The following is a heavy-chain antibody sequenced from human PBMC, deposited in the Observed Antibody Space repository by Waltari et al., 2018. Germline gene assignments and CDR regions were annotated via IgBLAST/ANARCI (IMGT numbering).Heavy chain of an antibody. J-gene: IGHJ4*02. D-gene: IGHD1-26*01. V-gene: IGHV4-38-2*01. CDR1: GYSLSSGYY. CDR2: IYHSGRT. Sequence: QVQLQESGPGLVKPSETLSLTCAVSGYSLSSGYYWGWIRQPPGKGLEWIGSIYHSGRTYYNPSCKSRVTISVDTSKNQFSLKLSSVTAADTAVYYCARLVRVSFGTYYFDYWGQGTLVTVSS. CDR3: ARLVRVSFGTYYFDY.